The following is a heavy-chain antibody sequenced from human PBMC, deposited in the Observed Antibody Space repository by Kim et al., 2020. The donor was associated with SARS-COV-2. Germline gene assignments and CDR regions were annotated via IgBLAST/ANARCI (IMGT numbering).Heavy chain of an antibody. D-gene: IGHD1-20*01. V-gene: IGHV3-23*01. CDR2: ITGSGGSQ. CDR3: AKGGSNWTLYYFDS. Sequence: GGSLRLSCAASGFIFDTYALTWVRQAPGKGLEWVSTITGSGGSQYYADSVKGRFTISRDNSKNTIYLQMKSLRADDTAEYFCAKGGSNWTLYYFDSGGQG. J-gene: IGHJ4*02. CDR1: GFIFDTYA.